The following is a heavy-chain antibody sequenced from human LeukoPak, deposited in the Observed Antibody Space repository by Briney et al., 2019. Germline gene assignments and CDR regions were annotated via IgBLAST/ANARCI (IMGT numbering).Heavy chain of an antibody. D-gene: IGHD3-16*01. V-gene: IGHV4-4*02. CDR2: IFHTGAT. J-gene: IGHJ4*02. Sequence: SGTLSLTCAVSGGSVSRSNWWSWVRQSPGKGLEWIGEIFHTGATNYNPSLESRVAISMDKSENQFSPRLNSVTTADTAVYYCTRGAGWLIDYWGQGILVTVSS. CDR1: GGSVSRSNW. CDR3: TRGAGWLIDY.